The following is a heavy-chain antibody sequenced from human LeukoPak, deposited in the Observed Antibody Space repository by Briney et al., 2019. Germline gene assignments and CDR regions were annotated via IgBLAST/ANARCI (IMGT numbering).Heavy chain of an antibody. CDR1: GFSVSNYY. CDR2: IYSGGNT. J-gene: IGHJ4*02. Sequence: EPGGSLRLSCAASGFSVSNYYMSWVRQAPGKGLEWVSVIYSGGNTYYTDSVKGRFTISRDNPKNTVFLQMGSLRGEDTAVYYCARCYYDGSGFYYYFDYWGQGTLVTVSS. V-gene: IGHV3-53*01. D-gene: IGHD3-22*01. CDR3: ARCYYDGSGFYYYFDY.